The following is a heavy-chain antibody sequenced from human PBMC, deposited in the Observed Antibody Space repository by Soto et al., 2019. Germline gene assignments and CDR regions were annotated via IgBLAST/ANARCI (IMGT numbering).Heavy chain of an antibody. J-gene: IGHJ4*02. CDR1: GFIFSSYG. CDR2: IWHDGMNK. CDR3: ARDRGSDDPIDY. Sequence: QVQLVESGGGVVQPERSLTLSCAASGFIFSSYGMHWVRQAPGKGLEWVAVIWHDGMNKYYADSVRGRFTISRDNSKNTLYLQMNSLRAEDTAVYYCARDRGSDDPIDYWGQGTLVTVSS. D-gene: IGHD3-10*01. V-gene: IGHV3-33*01.